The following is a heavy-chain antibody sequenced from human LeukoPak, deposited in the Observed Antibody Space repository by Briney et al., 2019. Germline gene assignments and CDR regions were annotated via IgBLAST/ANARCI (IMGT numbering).Heavy chain of an antibody. CDR1: GFTFSRYW. D-gene: IGHD4-17*01. CDR2: VNSDGFST. V-gene: IGHV3-74*03. J-gene: IGHJ2*01. Sequence: PGGSLRLSCAAYGFTFSRYWMHWVRQAPGKGLVWVARVNSDGFSTTYADSVKGRFTISRDNTKNTLYLQMKRLRVEDTAVYYCAKDQSDGDYSHWYFDLWGRGTLVTVSS. CDR3: AKDQSDGDYSHWYFDL.